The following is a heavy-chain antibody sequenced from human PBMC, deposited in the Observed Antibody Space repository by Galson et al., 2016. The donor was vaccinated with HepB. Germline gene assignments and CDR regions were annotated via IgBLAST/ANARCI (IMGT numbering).Heavy chain of an antibody. V-gene: IGHV3-48*01. Sequence: SLRLSCAASGFTFSDYSMNWVRQAPGKGLEWVSYIASNRRTIYYADSARGRFTISRDNSKNTLYVQMHSLRAEDTAVYYCAKDYYDSSGYRSYWYFGLWGRGTLVTVSS. CDR2: IASNRRTI. CDR3: AKDYYDSSGYRSYWYFGL. J-gene: IGHJ2*01. CDR1: GFTFSDYS. D-gene: IGHD3-22*01.